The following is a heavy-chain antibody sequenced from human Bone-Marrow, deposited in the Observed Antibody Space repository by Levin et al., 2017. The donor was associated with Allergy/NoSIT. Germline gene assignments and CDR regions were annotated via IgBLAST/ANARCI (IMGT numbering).Heavy chain of an antibody. CDR3: ARFFDY. CDR1: GGSVSNYSNY. V-gene: IGHV4-61*01. Sequence: SQTLSLTCTVSGGSVSNYSNYWRWIRQPPGKGLEWIGYIYYSGSTNYNPSLKSRVTISVDTSENQFSLKLSSVTAADTAVYYCARFFDYWGQGTLVTVSS. CDR2: IYYSGST. J-gene: IGHJ4*02.